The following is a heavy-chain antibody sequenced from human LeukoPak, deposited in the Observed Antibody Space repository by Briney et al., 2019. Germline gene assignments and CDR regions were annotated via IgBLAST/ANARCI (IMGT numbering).Heavy chain of an antibody. CDR2: IYHSGST. CDR1: GGSISSGGYY. J-gene: IGHJ4*02. Sequence: SETLSLTCTVSGGSISSGGYYWSWIRQPPGKGLEWIGYIYHSGSTYYNPSLKSRVTISVDRSKNQFSLKLSSVTAADTAVYYCARDRINSSGYSYWGQGTLVTVSS. CDR3: ARDRINSSGYSY. D-gene: IGHD3-22*01. V-gene: IGHV4-30-2*01.